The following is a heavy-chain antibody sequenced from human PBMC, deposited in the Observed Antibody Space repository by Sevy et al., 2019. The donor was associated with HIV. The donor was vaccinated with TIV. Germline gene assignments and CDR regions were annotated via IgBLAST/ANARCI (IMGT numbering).Heavy chain of an antibody. V-gene: IGHV1-18*04. J-gene: IGHJ4*02. Sequence: ASVKVSCKASGYTFSDYGISWVRQAHGQGLEWMGWISAYKGYTKYQQRLQGRVTMTTDTSTSTAYMEVTSLRSDDTAVYYCARAGAITPLFFDFWGQGTLVTVSS. D-gene: IGHD3-10*01. CDR3: ARAGAITPLFFDF. CDR1: GYTFSDYG. CDR2: ISAYKGYT.